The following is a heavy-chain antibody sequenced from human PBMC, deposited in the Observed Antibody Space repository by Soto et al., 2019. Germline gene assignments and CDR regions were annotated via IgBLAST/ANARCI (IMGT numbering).Heavy chain of an antibody. D-gene: IGHD6-13*01. CDR1: GGTFSSYA. CDR2: IIPIFGTA. V-gene: IGHV1-69*13. J-gene: IGHJ4*02. Sequence: SVKVSCKASGGTFSSYAISWVRQAPGQGLEWMGGIIPIFGTANYAQKFQGRVTITADESTSTAYMELSSLRSEDTAVYYCARDSQPLSTAAVVFDYWGQGTLVTVSS. CDR3: ARDSQPLSTAAVVFDY.